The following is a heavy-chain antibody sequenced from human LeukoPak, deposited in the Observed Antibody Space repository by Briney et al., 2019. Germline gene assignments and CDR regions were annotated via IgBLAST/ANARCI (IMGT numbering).Heavy chain of an antibody. D-gene: IGHD3-3*01. CDR1: DYSISSGYC. V-gene: IGHV4-38-2*02. CDR2: IYYSGST. J-gene: IGHJ4*02. CDR3: ATLAGITIFGDTFDY. Sequence: SETLSLTCTVSDYSISSGYCWGWIRQPPGKGLEWIGSIYYSGSTYYNPSLKSRVTISVDTSKNQFSLKLSSVTAADTAVYYCATLAGITIFGDTFDYWGQGTLVTVSS.